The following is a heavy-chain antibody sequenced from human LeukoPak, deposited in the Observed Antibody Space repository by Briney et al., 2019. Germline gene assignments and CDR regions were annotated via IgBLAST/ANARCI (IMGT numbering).Heavy chain of an antibody. CDR1: GYTXSVYN. CDR2: IRPSSGDT. CDR3: VRGGGNYYVDY. Sequence: ASVKVSCKASGYTXSVYNIHWVRQAPGQGLEWMGWIRPSSGDTKFAQSFQDRVTMTRDTSISTAYMELNRLRTDDTAVYYCVRGGGNYYVDYWGQGAPVTVSS. D-gene: IGHD1-7*01. J-gene: IGHJ4*02. V-gene: IGHV1-2*02.